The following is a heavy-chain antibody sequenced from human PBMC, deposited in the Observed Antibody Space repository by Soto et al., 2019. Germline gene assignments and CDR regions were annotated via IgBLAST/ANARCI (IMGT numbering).Heavy chain of an antibody. CDR1: GYTFTSYY. V-gene: IGHV1-46*01. Sequence: ASVKVSCKASGYTFTSYYMHWVRQAPGQGLEWMGIINPSGGSTSYAQKFQGRVTMTRDTSTSTVYMELSSLRSEDTAMYYCAREPMIVVVITGDAFDIWGQGTMVTVSS. D-gene: IGHD3-22*01. CDR3: AREPMIVVVITGDAFDI. CDR2: INPSGGST. J-gene: IGHJ3*02.